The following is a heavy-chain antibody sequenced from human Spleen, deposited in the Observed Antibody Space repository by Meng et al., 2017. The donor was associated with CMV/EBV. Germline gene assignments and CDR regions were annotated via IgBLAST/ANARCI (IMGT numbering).Heavy chain of an antibody. CDR3: ARGVGYCSRTSCFVEY. Sequence: SETLSLTCTVSGDSISSYYWSWVRQPPGKGLEWVGYIYYSGSTYYNPSLKCRVTISVDTSKNQFSLRLNSVTAADTAVYYCARGVGYCSRTSCFVEYWGQGTLVTVSS. CDR2: IYYSGST. J-gene: IGHJ4*02. CDR1: GDSISSYY. D-gene: IGHD2-2*01. V-gene: IGHV4-59*01.